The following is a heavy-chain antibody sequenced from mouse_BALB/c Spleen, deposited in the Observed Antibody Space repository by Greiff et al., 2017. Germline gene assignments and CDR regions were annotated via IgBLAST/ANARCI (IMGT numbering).Heavy chain of an antibody. D-gene: IGHD2-12*01. CDR2: IYPGDGGT. J-gene: IGHJ3*01. CDR3: ASDDRFAY. V-gene: IGHV1-80*01. CDR1: GYAFSSYW. Sequence: VQLQQSGAELVRPGASVKLSCKASGYAFSSYWMNWVKQRPGQGLEWIGQIYPGDGGTNYNGKFKGKATLTADKSSSTAYMQLSSLTSEGSAVYYCASDDRFAYWGQGTLVTVSA.